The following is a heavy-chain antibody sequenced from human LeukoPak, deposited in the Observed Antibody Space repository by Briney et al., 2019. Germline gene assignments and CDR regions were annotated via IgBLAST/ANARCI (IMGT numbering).Heavy chain of an antibody. V-gene: IGHV5-51*01. J-gene: IGHJ3*02. Sequence: GESLKISCKGSGYSFTSYWIGWVRQMPGKGLEWMGIIYPGDSDTTYSPSFQGQVTISADKSISTAYLQWSSLKASDSAMYYCGRIPAAGSLKGSFDIWSQGTMVTVSS. CDR1: GYSFTSYW. CDR2: IYPGDSDT. CDR3: GRIPAAGSLKGSFDI. D-gene: IGHD6-13*01.